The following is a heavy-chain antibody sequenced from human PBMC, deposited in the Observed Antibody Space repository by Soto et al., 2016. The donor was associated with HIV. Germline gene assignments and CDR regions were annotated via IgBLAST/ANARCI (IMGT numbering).Heavy chain of an antibody. J-gene: IGHJ3*02. V-gene: IGHV3-23*01. CDR2: ISGSGGST. CDR1: GFTFSSYA. CDR3: AKASSSGWYEGAFDI. D-gene: IGHD6-19*01. Sequence: EVQLLESGGGLVQPGGPVRLSCAASGFTFSSYAMSWVRQAPGKGLEWVSAISGSGGSTYYADSVKGRFTISRDNSKNTLYLQMNSLRAEDTAVYYCAKASSSGWYEGAFDIWGQGTMVTVSS.